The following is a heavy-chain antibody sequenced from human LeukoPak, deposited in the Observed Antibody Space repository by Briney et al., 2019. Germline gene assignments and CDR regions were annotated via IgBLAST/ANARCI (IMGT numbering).Heavy chain of an antibody. CDR3: AKDGQLSY. CDR2: ITGSGGST. CDR1: GFNFSSYA. J-gene: IGHJ4*02. V-gene: IGHV3-23*01. D-gene: IGHD6-6*01. Sequence: GGSLRLSCEGSGFNFSSYAMSWVRQAPGKGLEWVSVITGSGGSTYYADSVKGRFTISRDNSKNTLYLQMNSLRAEDTAIYYCAKDGQLSYWGQGTLVTVSS.